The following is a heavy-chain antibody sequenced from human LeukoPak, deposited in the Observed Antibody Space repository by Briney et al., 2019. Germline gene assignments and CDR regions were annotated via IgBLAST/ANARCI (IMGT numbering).Heavy chain of an antibody. CDR3: ARGSDYDILTGYYSDRGYYFDY. D-gene: IGHD3-9*01. CDR1: NGSISSYY. J-gene: IGHJ4*02. V-gene: IGHV4-59*12. CDR2: IYYSGGT. Sequence: SETLSLTCNVSNGSISSYYWSWIRQPPGKGLEWIGYIYYSGGTNYNPPLKSRVTISVDTSKNQFSLKLSSVTAADTAVYYCARGSDYDILTGYYSDRGYYFDYWGQGTLVTVSS.